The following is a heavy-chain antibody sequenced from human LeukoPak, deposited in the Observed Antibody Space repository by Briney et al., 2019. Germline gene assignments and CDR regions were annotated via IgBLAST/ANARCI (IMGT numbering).Heavy chain of an antibody. Sequence: GGSLRLSCAASGFTFSSYWMSWVRQAPGKGLEWVANIKQDGSQKYYVDSVRGRFTISRDNTQTSQWLQMNSLRVEDTAIYYCATNTDYRFDYWGQGILVTVSS. V-gene: IGHV3-7*01. J-gene: IGHJ4*02. CDR1: GFTFSSYW. D-gene: IGHD3-16*01. CDR2: IKQDGSQK. CDR3: ATNTDYRFDY.